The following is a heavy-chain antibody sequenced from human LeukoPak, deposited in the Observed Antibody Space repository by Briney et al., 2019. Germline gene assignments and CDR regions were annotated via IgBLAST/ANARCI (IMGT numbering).Heavy chain of an antibody. CDR2: ISNDGRNK. V-gene: IGHV3-30*07. J-gene: IGHJ5*02. CDR3: ACRKFTSPWFDP. CDR1: GFTFSTYE. Sequence: PGGSLRLSCAASGFTFSTYERHWVRQAPGKGLEWVAVISNDGRNKDYADSVKGRFTISADKTISTAYLQWSSLKASDSAIYYCACRKFTSPWFDPWGQGTLVTVSS. D-gene: IGHD2-2*01.